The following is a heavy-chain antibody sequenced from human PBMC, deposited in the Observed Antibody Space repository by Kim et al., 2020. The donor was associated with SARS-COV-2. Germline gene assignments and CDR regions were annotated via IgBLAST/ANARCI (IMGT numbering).Heavy chain of an antibody. CDR2: ISGSGGST. CDR3: AKDRIAARPWYGMDV. Sequence: GGSLRLSCAASGFTFSSYAMSWVRQAPGKGLEWVSAISGSGGSTYYADSVKGRFTISRDNSKKTLYLQMNSLRAEDTAVYYSAKDRIAARPWYGMDVWGPGNTGTVSS. V-gene: IGHV3-23*01. J-gene: IGHJ6*02. D-gene: IGHD6-6*01. CDR1: GFTFSSYA.